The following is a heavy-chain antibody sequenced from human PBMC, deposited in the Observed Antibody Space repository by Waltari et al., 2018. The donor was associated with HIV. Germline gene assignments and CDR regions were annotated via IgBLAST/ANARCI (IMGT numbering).Heavy chain of an antibody. D-gene: IGHD2-21*02. Sequence: EVQLVESGGGLVQPGGSLRLSCAASGFTFSSYWMHWVRQAPGKGLVWVSRINSDGSSTSDADSVKGRFTISRDNAKNTLYLQMNRRRAEDTAVYYCARRDRGYYYGMDVWGQGTTVTVSS. CDR3: ARRDRGYYYGMDV. CDR2: INSDGSST. CDR1: GFTFSSYW. V-gene: IGHV3-74*01. J-gene: IGHJ6*02.